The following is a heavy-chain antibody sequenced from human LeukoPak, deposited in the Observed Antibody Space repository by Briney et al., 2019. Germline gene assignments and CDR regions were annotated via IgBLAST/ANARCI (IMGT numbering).Heavy chain of an antibody. CDR2: ISNTGSAI. CDR1: GLIFSDYY. J-gene: IGHJ6*03. V-gene: IGHV3-11*04. Sequence: GGSLRLSCAASGLIFSDYYMSWIRQPPGKGLEWISYISNTGSAIYYADSVKGRFTISRDNAKNSLYLQMNSLRAEDTAVYYCARDYESYFLPKYYYMDVWGKGTTVTVSS. D-gene: IGHD1-26*01. CDR3: ARDYESYFLPKYYYMDV.